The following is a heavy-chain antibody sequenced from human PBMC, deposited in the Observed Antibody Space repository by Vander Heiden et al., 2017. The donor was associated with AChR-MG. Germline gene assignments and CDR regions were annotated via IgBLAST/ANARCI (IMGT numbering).Heavy chain of an antibody. CDR3: ARRNYGDYYYYYYYMDV. Sequence: QVQLQESGPGLVKPSETLSLTCTVSGGSISNYYWSWTRQPPGKGLEWMGYIYYSGSTNYTPSLKSRVTISVDTSKNQFSLKLSSVTAADTAVYYCARRNYGDYYYYYYYMDVWGKGTTVTVSS. D-gene: IGHD4-17*01. J-gene: IGHJ6*03. CDR2: IYYSGST. CDR1: GGSISNYY. V-gene: IGHV4-59*01.